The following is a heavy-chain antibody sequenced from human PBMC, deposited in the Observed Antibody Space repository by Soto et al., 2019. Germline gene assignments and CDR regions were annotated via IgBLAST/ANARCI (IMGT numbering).Heavy chain of an antibody. D-gene: IGHD1-26*01. CDR2: ITGNSEYK. CDR1: GFSFSDYS. J-gene: IGHJ4*02. V-gene: IGHV3-21*06. Sequence: GGSLRLSCGVSGFSFSDYSMSWVRQAPGKGLEWVSLITGNSEYKYYAGSVKGRFTVSRDNAKNSLYLQMNSLTVEDTAVYYCARSGELLQTFDSWGQGTLVTVSS. CDR3: ARSGELLQTFDS.